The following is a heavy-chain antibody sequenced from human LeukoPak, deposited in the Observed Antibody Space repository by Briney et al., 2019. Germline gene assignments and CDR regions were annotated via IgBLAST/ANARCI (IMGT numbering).Heavy chain of an antibody. D-gene: IGHD3-9*01. Sequence: PGGSLRLSCAASGFTFSSYAMSWVRQAPGKGLVWVSRVKYDGSTTTYADSVKGRFTISRDNAKNILYLQMNSLRVEDTAVYYCARDLDWLLFDYWGQGTLVTVSS. V-gene: IGHV3-74*01. J-gene: IGHJ4*02. CDR1: GFTFSSYA. CDR3: ARDLDWLLFDY. CDR2: VKYDGSTT.